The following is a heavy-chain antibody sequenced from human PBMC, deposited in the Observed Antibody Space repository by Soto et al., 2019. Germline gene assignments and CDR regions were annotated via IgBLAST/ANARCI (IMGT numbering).Heavy chain of an antibody. CDR3: ARERVGDWNYKGWFDP. CDR1: GGSFSGYY. Sequence: SETLSLTCAVYGGSFSGYYWSWIRQPPGKGLEWIGEINHSGSTNYNPSLKSRVTISVDTSKNQFSLKLSSVTAADTAVYYCARERVGDWNYKGWFDPWGQGTLVTVSS. CDR2: INHSGST. J-gene: IGHJ5*02. V-gene: IGHV4-34*01. D-gene: IGHD1-7*01.